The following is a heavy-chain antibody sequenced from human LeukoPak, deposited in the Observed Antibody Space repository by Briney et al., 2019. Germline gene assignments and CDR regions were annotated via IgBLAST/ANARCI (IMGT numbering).Heavy chain of an antibody. D-gene: IGHD6-19*01. V-gene: IGHV3-7*01. Sequence: GGSLRLSCAASGFTFSSYWMSWVRQAPGKGLEWVANIKEDGSEIYYVDSVRGRFTISRDNAKNSLYLQMNSLRAEDTAVYYCGGERGSGISRGWFDPWGQGTLVTVS. CDR3: GGERGSGISRGWFDP. J-gene: IGHJ5*02. CDR1: GFTFSSYW. CDR2: IKEDGSEI.